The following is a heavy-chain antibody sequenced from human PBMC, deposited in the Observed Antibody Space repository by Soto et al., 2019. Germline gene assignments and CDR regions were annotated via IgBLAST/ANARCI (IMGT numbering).Heavy chain of an antibody. CDR1: GFTFSSYS. D-gene: IGHD2-15*01. V-gene: IGHV3-21*01. J-gene: IGHJ6*02. Sequence: GGSLRLSCAASGFTFSSYSMNWVRQAPGKGLEWVSSISSSSSYIYYADSVKGRFTISRDNSKNTVHLQIDSLRYEDAAVYYCARGDREDTAVVIGVRPGEYGVDFWDQRTTVTVSS. CDR3: ARGDREDTAVVIGVRPGEYGVDF. CDR2: ISSSSSYI.